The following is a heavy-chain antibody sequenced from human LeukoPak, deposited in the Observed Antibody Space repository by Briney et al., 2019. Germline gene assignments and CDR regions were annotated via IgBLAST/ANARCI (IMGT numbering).Heavy chain of an antibody. CDR2: ISSSGSTI. CDR1: EFTFSSYE. J-gene: IGHJ4*02. D-gene: IGHD6-19*01. CDR3: ARVGEQWLGGFDY. Sequence: GGSLRLSCAASEFTFSSYEMNWVRQAPGKGLEWVSYISSSGSTIYYADSVKGRFTISRDNAKNSLYLQMNSLRAEDTAVYYCARVGEQWLGGFDYWGQGTLVTVSS. V-gene: IGHV3-48*03.